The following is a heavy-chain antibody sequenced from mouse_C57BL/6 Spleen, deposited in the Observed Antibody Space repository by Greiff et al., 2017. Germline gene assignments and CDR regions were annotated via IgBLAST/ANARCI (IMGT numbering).Heavy chain of an antibody. Sequence: EVKVVESGGDLVKPGGSLKLSCAASGFTFSSYGMYWVRQTPDKRLEWVGTISSGSSYTYYPDSVKGRFTMSRDNAKNTLYLQMSSLNSDDTAMYYCARHGDSSGFFDDWGQGTTLTVSS. CDR3: ARHGDSSGFFDD. D-gene: IGHD3-2*02. CDR1: GFTFSSYG. V-gene: IGHV5-6*01. CDR2: ISSGSSYT. J-gene: IGHJ2*01.